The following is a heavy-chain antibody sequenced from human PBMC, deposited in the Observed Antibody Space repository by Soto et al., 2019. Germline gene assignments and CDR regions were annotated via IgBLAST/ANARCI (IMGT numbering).Heavy chain of an antibody. CDR3: ARAVGFDNSSSRRRNLFDP. Sequence: SETLSLTCPVSGGSISSGGYYWSWIRQHPGKGLEWIGYIYYSGSTYYNPSLKSRVTISVDTSKNQFSLKLSSVTAADTAVYDGARAVGFDNSSSRRRNLFDPWGQGSLVIVSS. V-gene: IGHV4-31*03. CDR2: IYYSGST. D-gene: IGHD6-6*01. CDR1: GGSISSGGYY. J-gene: IGHJ5*02.